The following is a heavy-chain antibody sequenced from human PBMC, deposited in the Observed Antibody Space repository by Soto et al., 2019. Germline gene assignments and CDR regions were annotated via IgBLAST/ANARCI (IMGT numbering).Heavy chain of an antibody. V-gene: IGHV3-21*01. CDR2: ISSSSRYI. CDR1: GFTFSSYS. D-gene: IGHD3-9*01. J-gene: IGHJ1*01. CDR3: ARGFDIWTAIYFQH. Sequence: GGSLRLSCAASGFTFSSYSMTWVRKAPGKGLEWVSSISSSSRYIYYPDSVKGRFTISRDNAKNSLYLQMSSLRAEDTAVYYCARGFDIWTAIYFQHCGKGTLVTVSS.